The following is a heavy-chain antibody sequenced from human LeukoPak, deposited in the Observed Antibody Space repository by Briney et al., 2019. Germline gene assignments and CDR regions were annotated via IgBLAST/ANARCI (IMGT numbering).Heavy chain of an antibody. D-gene: IGHD3-3*01. CDR1: GGSFSGYY. CDR2: INHSGST. J-gene: IGHJ4*02. Sequence: SETLSLTCAVYGGSFSGYYWSWIRQPPGKGLEWIGEINHSGSTNYNPSLKSRVTISVDTSKNQFSLKLSSVTAADTAVYYCARGGLITIFGVVINCHFDYWGQGTLVTVSS. CDR3: ARGGLITIFGVVINCHFDY. V-gene: IGHV4-34*01.